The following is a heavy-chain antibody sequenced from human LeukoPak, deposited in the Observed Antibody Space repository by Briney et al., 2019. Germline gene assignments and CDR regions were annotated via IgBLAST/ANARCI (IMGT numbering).Heavy chain of an antibody. CDR1: GGSISSYY. Sequence: SETLSLTCTVSGGSISSYYWSWIRQPPGKGLEWIGYIYYSGSTNYNPSLKSRVTISVDTSKNQFSLKLSSVTAADTAVYYCARVYCSSTSCYSGDPWGQGTLVTVSS. CDR3: ARVYCSSTSCYSGDP. V-gene: IGHV4-59*01. D-gene: IGHD2-2*01. J-gene: IGHJ5*02. CDR2: IYYSGST.